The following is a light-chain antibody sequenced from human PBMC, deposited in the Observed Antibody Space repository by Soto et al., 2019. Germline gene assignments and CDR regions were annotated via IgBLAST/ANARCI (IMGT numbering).Light chain of an antibody. Sequence: EIVLTQSPGTLSLSPGERATLSCRASQSVSSSCLAWYQEKPGQALRFLINGASSRATAIPDRFSGSGSGTDFTLTTSRLEPEDFAVYYCQQYGSSPFTFGPGTKVDIK. CDR1: QSVSSSC. CDR2: GAS. J-gene: IGKJ3*01. CDR3: QQYGSSPFT. V-gene: IGKV3-20*01.